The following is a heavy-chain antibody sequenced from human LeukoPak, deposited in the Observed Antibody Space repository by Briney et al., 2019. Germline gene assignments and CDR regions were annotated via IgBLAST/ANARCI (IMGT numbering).Heavy chain of an antibody. D-gene: IGHD4-17*01. CDR3: ARFPTGFDY. CDR1: GFTFSRYW. V-gene: IGHV3-7*05. J-gene: IGHJ4*02. Sequence: GGSLRLSCAASGFTFSRYWMSWVRQAPGKGLEWVASINEDGSEKNYVDSVRGRFTISRDNAKNSLHLQMNSLRGEDAAMYYCARFPTGFDYWGQGTLVTVSS. CDR2: INEDGSEK.